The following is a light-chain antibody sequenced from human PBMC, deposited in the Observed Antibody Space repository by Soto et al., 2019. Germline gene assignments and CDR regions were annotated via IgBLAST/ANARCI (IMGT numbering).Light chain of an antibody. J-gene: IGKJ4*01. CDR3: QQSYTLSPLT. CDR1: QSISNY. Sequence: DIQMTHSPSSLCASVGDRVTITCRPSQSISNYLNWYQHKPGKAPKVLISAASTLQSGVPSRFSGSGSGTEFTLTISSLQPEDSATYFCQQSYTLSPLTFGGGTKVDIK. V-gene: IGKV1-39*01. CDR2: AAS.